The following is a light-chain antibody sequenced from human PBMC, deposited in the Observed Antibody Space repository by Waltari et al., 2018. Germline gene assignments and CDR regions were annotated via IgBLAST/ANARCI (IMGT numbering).Light chain of an antibody. Sequence: QSALTQPPSASGSPGQSVTIFCTGTGSGGSVSWYQQHPGKAPKLLIYEVSKRPSGVPDRSAGSKSGNTASLTVSGLQAEDEGDYYCSSDAVSNNCYDVGSGTKVTVL. CDR1: GSGGS. CDR3: SSDAVSNNCYD. V-gene: IGLV2-8*01. CDR2: EVS. J-gene: IGLJ1*01.